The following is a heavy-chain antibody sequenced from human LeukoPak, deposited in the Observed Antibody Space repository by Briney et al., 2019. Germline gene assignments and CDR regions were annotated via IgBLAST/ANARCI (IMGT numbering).Heavy chain of an antibody. CDR1: GFTFSSYW. Sequence: GGSLRLSCAASGFTFSSYWMSWVRQAPGKGLEWVANIKRDGSEKYYVDSVKGRFTISRDNAKNSLYLQMNSLRAEDTAVYYCARDRACSSTSCYAGPHFDYWGQGTLVTGSS. CDR3: ARDRACSSTSCYAGPHFDY. J-gene: IGHJ4*02. CDR2: IKRDGSEK. V-gene: IGHV3-7*01. D-gene: IGHD2-2*01.